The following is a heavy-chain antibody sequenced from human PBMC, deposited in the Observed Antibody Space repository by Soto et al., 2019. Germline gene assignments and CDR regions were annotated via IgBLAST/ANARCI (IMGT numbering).Heavy chain of an antibody. D-gene: IGHD2-15*01. V-gene: IGHV3-7*03. Sequence: PGGSLRLSCAASGFSFSTYWMTWVRQAPGKGLEWVANIKEDGSEKYYLDSVKGRFTISRDNAKNSLYLQMNSLRAEDTAVYYCARHYCSGDTCFFDPWGQGTLVTVSS. CDR1: GFSFSTYW. CDR2: IKEDGSEK. J-gene: IGHJ5*02. CDR3: ARHYCSGDTCFFDP.